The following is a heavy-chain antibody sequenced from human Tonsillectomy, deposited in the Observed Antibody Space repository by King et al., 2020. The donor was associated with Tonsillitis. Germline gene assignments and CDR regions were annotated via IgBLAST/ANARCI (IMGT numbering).Heavy chain of an antibody. V-gene: IGHV3-48*04. D-gene: IGHD3-16*02. CDR3: AREDYDYVWGSYRFPI. J-gene: IGHJ4*02. Sequence: VQLVESGGGLVQPGGSLRLSCAASGFTFSSYSMNWVRQAPGKGLEWVSYINNNNRTIYYADSVKGRFTISRDNAKNSLYLQMNSLRAEDTAVYYCAREDYDYVWGSYRFPIWGQGTLVTVSS. CDR1: GFTFSSYS. CDR2: INNNNRTI.